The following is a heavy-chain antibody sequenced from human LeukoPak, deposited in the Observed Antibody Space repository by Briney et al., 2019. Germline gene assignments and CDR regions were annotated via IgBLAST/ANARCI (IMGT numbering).Heavy chain of an antibody. Sequence: GGSLRLSCAASGFTFSSYAMSWVRQAPGKGLEWVSAISGSDSGDSTYYADSVKGRFTISRDNSKSTLYLHLNSLRAEDTAVYYCAMSGAYTSPPFDSWGQGTLVTVSS. CDR2: ISGSDSGDST. CDR1: GFTFSSYA. D-gene: IGHD5-18*01. CDR3: AMSGAYTSPPFDS. J-gene: IGHJ4*02. V-gene: IGHV3-23*01.